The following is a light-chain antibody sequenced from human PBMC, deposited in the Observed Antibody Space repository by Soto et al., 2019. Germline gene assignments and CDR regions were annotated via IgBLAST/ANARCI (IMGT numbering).Light chain of an antibody. CDR2: DVS. CDR3: SSYTSSSTLAYV. V-gene: IGLV2-14*01. CDR1: SSDVGGYNY. Sequence: QSVLXQPASVSGTTGQSITISCPGTSSDVGGYNYVSWYQQHPGKAPKLMIYDVSNRPSGVSNRFSGSKSGNTASLTISGLQADDEADYYCSSYTSSSTLAYVFGTGTKVTVL. J-gene: IGLJ1*01.